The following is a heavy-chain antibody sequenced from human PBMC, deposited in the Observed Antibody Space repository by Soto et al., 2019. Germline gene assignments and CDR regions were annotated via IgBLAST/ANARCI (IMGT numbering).Heavy chain of an antibody. CDR1: GLSLSTSGVG. Sequence: QITLKESGPTLVKPTQTLTLTCTFSGLSLSTSGVGVGWIRQPPGKALEWLALIYWDDDKRYSPSLKSRLTITKVTSKNQVVLTMTNMDPVDTATYYCAHSPVGATRLNGYGMDVWGQGTTVTVSS. D-gene: IGHD1-26*01. J-gene: IGHJ6*02. CDR3: AHSPVGATRLNGYGMDV. V-gene: IGHV2-5*02. CDR2: IYWDDDK.